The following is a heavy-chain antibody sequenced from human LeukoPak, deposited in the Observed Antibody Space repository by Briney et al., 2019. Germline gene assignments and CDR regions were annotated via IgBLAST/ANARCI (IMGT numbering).Heavy chain of an antibody. D-gene: IGHD1-26*01. CDR2: ISSSSSTI. CDR1: GFTFSGYS. CDR3: ARDPPHIVGDMDV. Sequence: GGSLRLSCAASGFTFSGYSMNWVRQAPGKGLEWVSYISSSSSTIYYADSVRGRFTISRDNAKNSLYLQMNSLRAEDTAVYYRARDPPHIVGDMDVWGKGTTVTVSS. V-gene: IGHV3-48*01. J-gene: IGHJ6*03.